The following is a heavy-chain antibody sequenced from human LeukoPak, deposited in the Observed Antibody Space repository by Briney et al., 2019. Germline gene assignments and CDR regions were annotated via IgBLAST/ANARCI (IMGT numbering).Heavy chain of an antibody. CDR3: ARGPNFGDYVDFLDS. Sequence: GGSLRLSCAASGFSFGSHWMPWVRLAPGKGLEWLANIKQGGSQKYYVDSVKGRFTISRDDAKSTLFLQMNNVRAEDSALYYCARGPNFGDYVDFLDSWGQGTLVTVSS. J-gene: IGHJ4*02. CDR1: GFSFGSHW. V-gene: IGHV3-7*01. D-gene: IGHD4-17*01. CDR2: IKQGGSQK.